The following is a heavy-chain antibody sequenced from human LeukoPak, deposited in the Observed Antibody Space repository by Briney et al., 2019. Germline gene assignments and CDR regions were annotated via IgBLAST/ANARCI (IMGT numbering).Heavy chain of an antibody. CDR2: INPNSGGT. CDR1: GYTFTGYY. CDR3: ARDLLSVAATPDY. D-gene: IGHD2-2*01. Sequence: ASVKVSCKASGYTFTGYYMHWVRQAPGQGLEWMGWINPNSGGTNYAQKFQGRVTMTRDTSISTAYMELSRLRYDDTAVYYCARDLLSVAATPDYWGQGTLVTVSS. V-gene: IGHV1-2*02. J-gene: IGHJ4*02.